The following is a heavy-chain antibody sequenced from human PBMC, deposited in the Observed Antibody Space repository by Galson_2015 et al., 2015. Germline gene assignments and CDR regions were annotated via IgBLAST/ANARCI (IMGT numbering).Heavy chain of an antibody. Sequence: QSGAEVKKPGESLKISCKGSGYSFTSYWIGWVRQMAGKGLEWMGIIYPGDSDTRYRPSFPGQVTISADKSISTAYLQWSSLKASATGMYYFARPERFCRGCCLFFFDFGLWGQGALVTVSS. D-gene: IGHD2-15*01. CDR2: IYPGDSDT. CDR3: ARPERFCRGCCLFFFDFGL. J-gene: IGHJ4*02. CDR1: GYSFTSYW. V-gene: IGHV5-51*03.